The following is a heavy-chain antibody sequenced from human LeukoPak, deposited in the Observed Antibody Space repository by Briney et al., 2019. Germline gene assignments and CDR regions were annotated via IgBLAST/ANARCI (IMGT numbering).Heavy chain of an antibody. J-gene: IGHJ4*02. CDR3: ASVDIVATNTVDY. Sequence: SETLSLTCTVSGGSISSGGYYWSWIRQHPGKGLEWIGYIYYSGSTYYNPSLKSRVTISVDTFKNQFSLKLSSVTAADTAVYYCASVDIVATNTVDYWGQGTLVTVSS. D-gene: IGHD5-12*01. CDR1: GGSISSGGYY. CDR2: IYYSGST. V-gene: IGHV4-31*03.